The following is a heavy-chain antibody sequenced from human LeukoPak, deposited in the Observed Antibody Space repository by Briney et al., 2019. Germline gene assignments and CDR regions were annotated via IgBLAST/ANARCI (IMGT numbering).Heavy chain of an antibody. V-gene: IGHV4-34*01. J-gene: IGHJ4*02. D-gene: IGHD1-1*01. CDR2: INHSGST. CDR3: ARSRTGTTVYFDY. CDR1: GGSFSGYY. Sequence: SETLSLTCAVYGGSFSGYYWSWIRQPPGKGLEWIGEINHSGSTNYNPSLKSRVTISVDTSKNQFSLKLSSVTAADTAVYYCARSRTGTTVYFDYWGQGTLVTVSS.